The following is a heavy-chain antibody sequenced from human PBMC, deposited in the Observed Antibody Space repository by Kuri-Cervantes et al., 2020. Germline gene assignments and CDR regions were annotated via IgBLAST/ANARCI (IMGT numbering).Heavy chain of an antibody. CDR1: GGSFSSYY. V-gene: IGHV4-59*01. CDR2: IYYSGST. Sequence: SETLSLTCAVYGGSFSSYYWSWIRQPPGKGLEWIGYIYYSGSTNYNPSLKSRVTISVDTSKNQFSLKLSSVTAADTAVYYCARGGRKYCSSTSCYLQNWFDPWGQGTLVTVSS. J-gene: IGHJ5*02. CDR3: ARGGRKYCSSTSCYLQNWFDP. D-gene: IGHD2-2*01.